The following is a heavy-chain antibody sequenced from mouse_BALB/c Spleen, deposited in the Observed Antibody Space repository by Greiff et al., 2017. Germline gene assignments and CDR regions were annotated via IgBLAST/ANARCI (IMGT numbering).Heavy chain of an antibody. V-gene: IGHV1-54*01. J-gene: IGHJ2*01. Sequence: VMLVESGAELVRPGTSVKVSCKASGYAFTNYLIEWVKQRPGQGLEWIGVINPGSGGTNYNEKFKGKATLTADKSSSTAYMQLSSLTSADAAVYFCARSGYRYGFDYWGQGTTLTVSS. D-gene: IGHD2-14*01. CDR2: INPGSGGT. CDR3: ARSGYRYGFDY. CDR1: GYAFTNYL.